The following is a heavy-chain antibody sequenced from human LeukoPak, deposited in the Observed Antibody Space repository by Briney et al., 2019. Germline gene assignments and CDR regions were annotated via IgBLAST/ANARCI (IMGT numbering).Heavy chain of an antibody. CDR2: TIPIYGTA. D-gene: IGHD4-17*01. CDR1: GGTFSSYA. V-gene: IGHV1-69*05. Sequence: SVKVPCKASGGTFSSYAISWVRQAPGQGLEWMGRTIPIYGTANYAQKFQGRVTITTDESTSTAYMELSSLRSEDTAVYYCARDGYGGYVAHFDYWGQGTLVTVSA. CDR3: ARDGYGGYVAHFDY. J-gene: IGHJ4*02.